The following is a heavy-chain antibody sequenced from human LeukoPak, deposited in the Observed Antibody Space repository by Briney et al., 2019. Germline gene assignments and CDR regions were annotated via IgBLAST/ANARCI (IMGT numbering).Heavy chain of an antibody. CDR2: IYYSGST. J-gene: IGHJ4*02. CDR1: GGSISSSSYY. V-gene: IGHV4-39*07. Sequence: PSETLSLTCTVSGGSISSSSYYWGWIRQPPGKGLEWTGSIYYSGSTYYNPSLKSRVTISVDTSKNQFSLKLSSVSAADTAVYYCARVVWLRHFDYWGQGTLVTVSS. CDR3: ARVVWLRHFDY. D-gene: IGHD5-12*01.